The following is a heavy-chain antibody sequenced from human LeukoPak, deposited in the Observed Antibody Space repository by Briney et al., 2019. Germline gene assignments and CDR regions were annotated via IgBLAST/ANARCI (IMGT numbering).Heavy chain of an antibody. J-gene: IGHJ4*02. V-gene: IGHV1-2*06. Sequence: ASVKVSCRASGYTFTDYYIYWVRQAPGQGLEWMGRVNPDSGGTDYAQQFQGRVTMTRDTSISTAYMELSRLGSDDTTIYYCARFHDDHDALDYWGQGTLVTVSS. CDR3: ARFHDDHDALDY. CDR2: VNPDSGGT. D-gene: IGHD1-1*01. CDR1: GYTFTDYY.